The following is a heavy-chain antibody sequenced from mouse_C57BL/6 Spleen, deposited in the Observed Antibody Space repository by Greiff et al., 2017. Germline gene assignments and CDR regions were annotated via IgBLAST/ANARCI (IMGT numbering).Heavy chain of an antibody. CDR1: GYAFSSSW. CDR2: IYPGSGDT. Sequence: VQLQQSGPELVKPGASVKISCKASGYAFSSSWMNWVKQRPGKGLEWIGRIYPGSGDTNYNGKFKGKATLTAVKSSSTAYMQLASLTSDDSAIDFSARSTIYYYGSSYDYYAMDYWGQGTSVTVSS. CDR3: ARSTIYYYGSSYDYYAMDY. V-gene: IGHV1-82*01. J-gene: IGHJ4*01. D-gene: IGHD1-1*01.